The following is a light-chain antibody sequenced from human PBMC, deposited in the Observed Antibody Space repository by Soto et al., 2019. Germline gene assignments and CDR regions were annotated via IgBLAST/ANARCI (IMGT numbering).Light chain of an antibody. Sequence: EIVLTQSPGTLSLSPGERATLSCRASQSVSNSYLGWYQQKPGQAPRLLIHGASTRASGIPASFSGSGSGTEFTLTISSLQSKDFAVYYCQQYFNWPRTFGQGTKVDIK. CDR2: GAS. CDR1: QSVSNSY. J-gene: IGKJ1*01. V-gene: IGKV3D-7*01. CDR3: QQYFNWPRT.